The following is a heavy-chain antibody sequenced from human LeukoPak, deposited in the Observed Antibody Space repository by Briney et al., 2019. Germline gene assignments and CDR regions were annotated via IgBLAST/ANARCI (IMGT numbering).Heavy chain of an antibody. Sequence: GGSLRLSCAASGFTFSSYAMNWVRQAPGEGLEWVSAISSVGTYYADSVKGRFTISRDNSKNTLYLQMDSLTAEDTAVYYCTRKGSQWDFLVDYWGQGTRVAVSP. CDR3: TRKGSQWDFLVDY. J-gene: IGHJ4*02. CDR2: ISSVGT. D-gene: IGHD2/OR15-2a*01. CDR1: GFTFSSYA. V-gene: IGHV3-23*01.